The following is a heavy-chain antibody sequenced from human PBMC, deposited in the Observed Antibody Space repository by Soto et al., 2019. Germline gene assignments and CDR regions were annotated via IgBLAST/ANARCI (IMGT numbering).Heavy chain of an antibody. V-gene: IGHV1-18*01. Sequence: GASVKVSCKASGYTFTSYGISWERQAPGQGLEWMGWISAYNGNANYAQKLQGRVTMTTDTSTSTAYMELRSLRSDDTAVYYCARGWPINSGYVRVGAFDIWGQGTMVTVSS. J-gene: IGHJ3*02. CDR1: GYTFTSYG. D-gene: IGHD5-12*01. CDR2: ISAYNGNA. CDR3: ARGWPINSGYVRVGAFDI.